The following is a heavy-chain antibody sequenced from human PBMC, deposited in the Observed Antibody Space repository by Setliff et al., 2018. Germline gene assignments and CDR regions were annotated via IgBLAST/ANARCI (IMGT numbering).Heavy chain of an antibody. V-gene: IGHV4-61*10. Sequence: SETLSLTCTVSGGSISSGTYYWSWIRQPAGKGLEWIGHIYYSGSTNYNPSLESRVTISVDTSKNQFSLRLNSATAADTAVYYCARLRGAFDYWGQGTLVTVSS. CDR3: ARLRGAFDY. J-gene: IGHJ4*02. D-gene: IGHD3-16*01. CDR1: GGSISSGTYY. CDR2: IYYSGST.